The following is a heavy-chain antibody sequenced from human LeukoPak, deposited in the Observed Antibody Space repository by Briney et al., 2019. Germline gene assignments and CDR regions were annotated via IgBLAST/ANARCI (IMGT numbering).Heavy chain of an antibody. CDR1: GYTFTSYG. CDR2: ISPYNGNT. J-gene: IGHJ4*02. Sequence: GASVKVSCEASGYTFTSYGISWVRQAPGQGLEWMGWISPYNGNTNYAQRFQGRVTMTTDTSTRTAYMELRSLRSDDTAVYFCAKRGPTDYWGQGTLVTVSS. CDR3: AKRGPTDY. V-gene: IGHV1-18*01.